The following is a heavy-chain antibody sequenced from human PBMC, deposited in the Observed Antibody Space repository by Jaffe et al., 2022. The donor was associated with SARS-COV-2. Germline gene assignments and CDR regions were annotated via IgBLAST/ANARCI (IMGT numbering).Heavy chain of an antibody. Sequence: EVQLLESGGGLVQPGGSLRLSCAASGFTFSSYAMSWVRQAPGKGLEWVSAISGSGGSTYYADSVKGRFTISRDNSKNTLYLQMNSLRAEDTAVYYCAKEGRSAYSSSWYYFDYWGQGTLVTVSS. D-gene: IGHD6-13*01. J-gene: IGHJ4*02. CDR2: ISGSGGST. CDR1: GFTFSSYA. V-gene: IGHV3-23*01. CDR3: AKEGRSAYSSSWYYFDY.